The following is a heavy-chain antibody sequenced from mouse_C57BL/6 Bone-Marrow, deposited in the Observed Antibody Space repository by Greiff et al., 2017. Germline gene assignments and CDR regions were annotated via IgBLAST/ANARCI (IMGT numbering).Heavy chain of an antibody. V-gene: IGHV5-9*01. CDR2: ISGGGGNT. D-gene: IGHD1-1*01. CDR3: ARRNYYGSSLFAY. Sequence: EVKLQESGGGLVKPGGSLKLSCAASGFTFSSYTMSWVRQTPEKRLEWVATISGGGGNTYYPDSVKGRFTISRDNAKNTLYLQMSSLRSEDTALYYCARRNYYGSSLFAYWGQGTLVTVSA. CDR1: GFTFSSYT. J-gene: IGHJ3*01.